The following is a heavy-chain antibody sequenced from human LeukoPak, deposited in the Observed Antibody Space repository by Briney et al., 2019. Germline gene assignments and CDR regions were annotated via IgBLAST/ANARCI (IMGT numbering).Heavy chain of an antibody. CDR3: ARTSRRDGYRGKIAWFDP. Sequence: SVKVSCKASGGTFSSYAISWVRQAPGQGLEWMGGIIPIFGTANYAQRFQGRVTITTDESTSTAYMELSSLRSEDTAVYYCARTSRRDGYRGKIAWFDPWGQGTLVTVSS. D-gene: IGHD5-24*01. CDR1: GGTFSSYA. J-gene: IGHJ5*02. V-gene: IGHV1-69*05. CDR2: IIPIFGTA.